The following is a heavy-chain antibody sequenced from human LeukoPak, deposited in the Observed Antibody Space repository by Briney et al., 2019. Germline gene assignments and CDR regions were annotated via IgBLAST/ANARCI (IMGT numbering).Heavy chain of an antibody. J-gene: IGHJ4*02. D-gene: IGHD2-15*01. CDR3: ARDPHMIFPPDCSGGSCHGQYFDY. V-gene: IGHV3-48*04. CDR1: GFTFSSFG. Sequence: HPGGSLRLSCAASGFTFSSFGTHWVRQAPGKGLEWVSYISSSSSTIYYADSVKGRFTISRDNAKNSLYLQMNSLRAEDTAVYYCARDPHMIFPPDCSGGSCHGQYFDYWGQGTLVTVSS. CDR2: ISSSSSTI.